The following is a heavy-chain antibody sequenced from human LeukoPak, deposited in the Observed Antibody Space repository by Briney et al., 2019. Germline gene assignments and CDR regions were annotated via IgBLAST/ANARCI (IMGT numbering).Heavy chain of an antibody. CDR2: IYHSGST. CDR3: AREGYGDYGEAFDI. CDR1: GGSISSSNW. V-gene: IGHV4-4*02. Sequence: SGTLSLTCAVSGGSISSSNWWSWVRQPPGKGLEWIGEIYHSGSTNYNPSLKSRVTISVDKSKNQFSLKLSSVTAADTAVYYCAREGYGDYGEAFDIWGQGTMVTVSS. J-gene: IGHJ3*02. D-gene: IGHD4-17*01.